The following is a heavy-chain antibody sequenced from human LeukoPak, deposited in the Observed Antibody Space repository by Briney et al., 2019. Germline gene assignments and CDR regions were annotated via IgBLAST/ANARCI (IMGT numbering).Heavy chain of an antibody. J-gene: IGHJ6*03. CDR3: ARVRGSSLANHYYYYYMDV. D-gene: IGHD6-6*01. CDR1: GFTFSSYS. Sequence: PGGSLRLSCAASGFTFSSYSMNWVRQAPGKGLEWVSSISSSSSYIYYADSVKGRFTISRDNAKSSLYLQMNSLRAEDTAVYYCARVRGSSLANHYYYYYMDVWGKGTTVTVSS. CDR2: ISSSSSYI. V-gene: IGHV3-21*01.